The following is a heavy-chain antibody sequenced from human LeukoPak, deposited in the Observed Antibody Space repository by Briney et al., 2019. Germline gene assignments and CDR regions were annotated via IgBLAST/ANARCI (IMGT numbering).Heavy chain of an antibody. Sequence: GGSLRLSCAASGFTFSSYGMHWVRQASGKGLEWVAVISYDGSNKYYADSVKGRFTISRDNSKNTLYLQMNSLRAEDTAVYYCAKVAPTVTTVGPFDYWGQGTLVTVS. J-gene: IGHJ4*02. CDR3: AKVAPTVTTVGPFDY. CDR2: ISYDGSNK. V-gene: IGHV3-30*18. CDR1: GFTFSSYG. D-gene: IGHD4-17*01.